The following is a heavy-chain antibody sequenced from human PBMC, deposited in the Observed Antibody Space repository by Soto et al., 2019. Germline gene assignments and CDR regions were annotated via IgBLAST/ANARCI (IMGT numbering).Heavy chain of an antibody. CDR2: IYYSGST. Sequence: SETLYITCTVSGGSISSSSYSWGWMRQPPGKGLEWIGSIYYSGSTYYNPSLKSRVTISVDTSKNQFSLKLSSVTAADTAVYYCASLTPYYYDSSGYPLGGMDVWGQGTTVTVSS. V-gene: IGHV4-39*01. D-gene: IGHD3-22*01. CDR3: ASLTPYYYDSSGYPLGGMDV. J-gene: IGHJ6*02. CDR1: GGSISSSSYS.